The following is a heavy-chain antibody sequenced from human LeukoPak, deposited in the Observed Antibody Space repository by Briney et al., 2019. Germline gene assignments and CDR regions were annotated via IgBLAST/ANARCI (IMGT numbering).Heavy chain of an antibody. Sequence: SETLSLTCTVSVGTISSYYWSWIRQPAAKGLEWIGRIYTSGSTNYNPSLKSRVPMSVHTSKIQFSLKLSSVTAADTAVYYCARDSGCSSTSCSLGNAFDIWGQGTMVTVSS. CDR2: IYTSGST. CDR3: ARDSGCSSTSCSLGNAFDI. D-gene: IGHD2-2*01. J-gene: IGHJ3*02. CDR1: VGTISSYY. V-gene: IGHV4-4*07.